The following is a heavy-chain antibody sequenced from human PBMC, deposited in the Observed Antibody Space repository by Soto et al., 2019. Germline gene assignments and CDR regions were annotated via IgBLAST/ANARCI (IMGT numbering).Heavy chain of an antibody. CDR1: GGSISSSY. CDR2: IYDDGSA. D-gene: IGHD2-2*01. V-gene: IGHV4-59*12. CDR3: ARDPPGYCTTTSCPTWFDP. J-gene: IGHJ5*02. Sequence: SETLSLTCTVSGGSISSSYWSWIRQPPGKGLEWLAYIYDDGSANYNPSLKSRATISLDMSKNQFSLKLSSVTAADTAVYYCARDPPGYCTTTSCPTWFDPWGQGTLVTVSS.